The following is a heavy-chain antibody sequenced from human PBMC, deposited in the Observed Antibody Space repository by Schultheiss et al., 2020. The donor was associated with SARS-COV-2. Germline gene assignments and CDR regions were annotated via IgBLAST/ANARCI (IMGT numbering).Heavy chain of an antibody. J-gene: IGHJ6*02. CDR3: ARDWGYYDSSGLYYYYYGMDV. V-gene: IGHV3-48*04. Sequence: GESLKISCAASGFTFSSYSMNWVRQAPGKGLEWVSYISSSGSTIYYADSVKGRFTISRDNAKNSLYLQMNSLRAEDTAVYYCARDWGYYDSSGLYYYYYGMDVWGQGTTVTVSS. CDR1: GFTFSSYS. CDR2: ISSSGSTI. D-gene: IGHD3-22*01.